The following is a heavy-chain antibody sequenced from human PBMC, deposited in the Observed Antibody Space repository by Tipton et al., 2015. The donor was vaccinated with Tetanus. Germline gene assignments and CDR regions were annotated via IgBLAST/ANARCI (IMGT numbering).Heavy chain of an antibody. V-gene: IGHV1-2*06. D-gene: IGHD6-13*01. CDR2: INPNSGGT. Sequence: QLVQSGAEVKKPGASVKVSCKASGYTFTGYYMHWVRQAPGQGLEWMGRINPNSGGTNYAQKFQGRVTMTRDTSISTAYMELRSLRSDDTAVYYCAREVESSSWYVVSYFDYWGQGTLVTVSS. CDR1: GYTFTGYY. J-gene: IGHJ4*02. CDR3: AREVESSSWYVVSYFDY.